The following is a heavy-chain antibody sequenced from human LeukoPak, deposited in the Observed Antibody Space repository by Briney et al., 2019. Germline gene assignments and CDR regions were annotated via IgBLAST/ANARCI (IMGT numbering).Heavy chain of an antibody. CDR1: GLTLSNAW. V-gene: IGHV3-15*01. J-gene: IGHJ4*02. D-gene: IGHD3-10*01. Sequence: GGSLRLSCAASGLTLSNAWMSWVRQAPGKGLEWVGRIKSKTDGGTTDYAAAVKGRFTISRDDSKNTLYLQMNSLKTEDTAVYYCTTDASAPTLLLWFGELLSYWGQGTVVTVSS. CDR2: IKSKTDGGTT. CDR3: TTDASAPTLLLWFGELLSY.